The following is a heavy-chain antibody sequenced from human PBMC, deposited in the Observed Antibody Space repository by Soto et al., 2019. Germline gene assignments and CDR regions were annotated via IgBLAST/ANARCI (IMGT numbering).Heavy chain of an antibody. CDR3: AYCGGDCYPDDAFDI. D-gene: IGHD2-21*02. V-gene: IGHV1-69*06. J-gene: IGHJ3*02. Sequence: SVKVSCKXSGGTFSSYAISWVRQAPGQGLEWMGGIIPIFGTANYAQKFQGRVTITADKSTSTAYMELSSLRSEDTAVYYCAYCGGDCYPDDAFDIWGQGTMVTVSS. CDR2: IIPIFGTA. CDR1: GGTFSSYA.